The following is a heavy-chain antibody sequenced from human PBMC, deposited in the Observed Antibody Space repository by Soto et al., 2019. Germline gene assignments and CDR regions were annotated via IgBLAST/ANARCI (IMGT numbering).Heavy chain of an antibody. CDR2: INSDGSST. D-gene: IGHD3-3*01. CDR3: ARDYDFWSGYQNWFDP. J-gene: IGHJ5*02. V-gene: IGHV3-74*01. Sequence: PGGSLRLSCAASGFTFSSYWMHWVRQAPGKGLVWVSRINSDGSSTSYADSVKGRFTISRDNAKNTLYLQMNSLRAEDTAVYYCARDYDFWSGYQNWFDPPGQGTLVTVSS. CDR1: GFTFSSYW.